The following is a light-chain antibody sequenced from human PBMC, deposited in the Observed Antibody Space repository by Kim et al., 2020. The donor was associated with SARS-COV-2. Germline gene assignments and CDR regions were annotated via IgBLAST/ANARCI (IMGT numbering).Light chain of an antibody. CDR3: NSRDSNDNVV. CDR2: VKN. V-gene: IGLV3-19*01. CDR1: SLRSYY. J-gene: IGLJ2*01. Sequence: SSELTQDPAVSVALVQTVRITCQGDSLRSYYATWYQQKPGQAPILVIYVKNNRPSGIPDRFSGSSSGSTASLTITGTQAGDEADYYCNSRDSNDNVVFGRGTQLTVL.